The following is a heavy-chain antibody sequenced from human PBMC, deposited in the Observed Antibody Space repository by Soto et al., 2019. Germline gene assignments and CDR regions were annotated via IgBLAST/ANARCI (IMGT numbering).Heavy chain of an antibody. Sequence: SVKVSCKTSGFLFSTSAVHWVRQSRGQRLEWIGWIVVGSGNTNYAHSFQDRVTITRDMSTNTAYMELSSLGSEDTAIYYCAAARLSRYSLWGQGTMVTVSS. V-gene: IGHV1-58*01. CDR2: IVVGSGNT. D-gene: IGHD2-15*01. CDR1: GFLFSTSA. CDR3: AAARLSRYSL. J-gene: IGHJ3*01.